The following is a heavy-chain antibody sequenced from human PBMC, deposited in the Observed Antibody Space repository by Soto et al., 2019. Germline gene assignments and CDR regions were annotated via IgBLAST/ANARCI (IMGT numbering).Heavy chain of an antibody. V-gene: IGHV3-23*01. CDR1: GFTFSSYA. Sequence: GGSLRLSCAASGFTFSSYAMSWVRQAPGKGLEWVSAISGSGGSTYYADSVKGRFTISRDNSKNTLYLQMNSLRAEDTAVYYCAKGGPLEGGPRHYYDSSGYLDYWGQGTLVTVSS. CDR2: ISGSGGST. CDR3: AKGGPLEGGPRHYYDSSGYLDY. J-gene: IGHJ4*02. D-gene: IGHD3-22*01.